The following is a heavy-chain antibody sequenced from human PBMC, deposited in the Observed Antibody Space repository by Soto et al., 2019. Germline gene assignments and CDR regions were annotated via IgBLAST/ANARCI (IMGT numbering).Heavy chain of an antibody. Sequence: PGGSLRLSCAASGFTFSNAWMSWVRQAPGKGLEWVGRIKSKTDGGTTDYAAPVKGRFTISRDDSKNTLYLKMNSLKTEDTAVYYCTGDIYYYDSSGYGYWGQGTLVTVSS. V-gene: IGHV3-15*01. CDR1: GFTFSNAW. CDR3: TGDIYYYDSSGYGY. CDR2: IKSKTDGGTT. J-gene: IGHJ4*02. D-gene: IGHD3-22*01.